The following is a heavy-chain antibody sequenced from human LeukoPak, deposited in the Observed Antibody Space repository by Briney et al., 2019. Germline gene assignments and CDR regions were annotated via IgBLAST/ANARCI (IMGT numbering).Heavy chain of an antibody. D-gene: IGHD6-19*01. Sequence: GGSLRLSCAASGFTFIIYAMSWVRRAPGKGLEWVSAINKAGRPYYADSVQGRFTISRDDSKDTVFLQMNSLRAEDTAVYYCARESGTIGWYTADYWGQGTLVIVSS. J-gene: IGHJ4*02. V-gene: IGHV3-23*01. CDR1: GFTFIIYA. CDR2: INKAGRP. CDR3: ARESGTIGWYTADY.